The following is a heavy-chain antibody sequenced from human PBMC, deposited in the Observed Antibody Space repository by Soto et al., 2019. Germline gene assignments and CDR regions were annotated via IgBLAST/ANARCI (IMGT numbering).Heavy chain of an antibody. Sequence: ASVKVSCKASGGTFSSYAISWVRQAPGQGLEWMGGIIPIFGTANYAQKFQGRVAITADESTSAAYMELSSLRSEDTAVYYCARVAAAKIRYYYYYGMDVWGQGTTVTVAS. CDR2: IIPIFGTA. D-gene: IGHD6-25*01. V-gene: IGHV1-69*13. J-gene: IGHJ6*02. CDR3: ARVAAAKIRYYYYYGMDV. CDR1: GGTFSSYA.